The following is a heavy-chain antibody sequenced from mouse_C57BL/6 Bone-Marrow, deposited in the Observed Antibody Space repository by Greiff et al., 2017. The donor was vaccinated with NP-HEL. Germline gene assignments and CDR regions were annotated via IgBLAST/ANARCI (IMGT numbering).Heavy chain of an antibody. V-gene: IGHV1-15*01. CDR3: TRKGGNLLDY. J-gene: IGHJ2*01. CDR1: GYTFTDYE. Sequence: QVQLKQSGAELVRPGASVTLSCKASGYTFTDYEMHWVKQTPVHGLEWIGAIDPETGGTAYNQKFKGKAILTADKSSSTAYMELRSLTSEDSAVYYCTRKGGNLLDYWGQGTTLTVSS. D-gene: IGHD2-1*01. CDR2: IDPETGGT.